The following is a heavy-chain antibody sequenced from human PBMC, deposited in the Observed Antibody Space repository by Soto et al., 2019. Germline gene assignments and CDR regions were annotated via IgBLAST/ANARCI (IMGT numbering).Heavy chain of an antibody. Sequence: QVQMVQSGAEVKKPVSSARVSCKVSGGTFSRHSISWVRQAPGQGLEWMGGIIPIFDATQYAQKFQGRLTITADESTTTFHMDLSGLRPEDTAIYYCARDLTSVRGSWGQGTLVTVS. J-gene: IGHJ4*02. V-gene: IGHV1-69*01. D-gene: IGHD3-10*01. CDR3: ARDLTSVRGS. CDR1: GGTFSRHS. CDR2: IIPIFDAT.